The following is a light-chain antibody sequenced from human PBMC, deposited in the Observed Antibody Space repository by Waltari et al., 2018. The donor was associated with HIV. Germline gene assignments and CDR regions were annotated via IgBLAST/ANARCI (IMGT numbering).Light chain of an antibody. CDR3: QAWDTSGVV. CDR2: QDN. V-gene: IGLV3-1*01. CDR1: TLGNKY. Sequence: SSELIQPPSMSVSPGQTASINCSGDTLGNKYASWYQQKPGQSPVLVMYQDNKRPSDIPERFSGSNSGDTATLTISGTQALDEADYYCQAWDTSGVVFGGGTKLTVL. J-gene: IGLJ2*01.